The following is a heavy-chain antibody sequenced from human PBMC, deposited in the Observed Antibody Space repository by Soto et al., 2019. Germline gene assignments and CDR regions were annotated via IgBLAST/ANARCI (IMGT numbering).Heavy chain of an antibody. J-gene: IGHJ4*02. CDR3: AKGLALMADH. V-gene: IGHV3-30*18. Sequence: GGSLRLSCRDSGFSFNTYAMDWVRQAPGKGLEWVARILYDGSKEYYADPVKGRFTISRDNSKNTLYLQMDRLRVEDTAVYFCAKGLALMADHWGQGTPVTVSS. CDR1: GFSFNTYA. CDR2: ILYDGSKE. D-gene: IGHD2-21*01.